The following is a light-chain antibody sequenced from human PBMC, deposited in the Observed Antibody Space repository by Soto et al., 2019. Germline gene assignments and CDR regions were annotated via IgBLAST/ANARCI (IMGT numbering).Light chain of an antibody. CDR2: DVT. CDR1: SRDVGGYNY. V-gene: IGLV2-11*01. J-gene: IGLJ3*02. CDR3: CSYAGSYTWV. Sequence: QSVLAQPRSVSGSPGQSVTISCTGTSRDVGGYNYVSWYQQYPDKAPKLMIYDVTKRPSGVPDRFSGSKSGNTASLTISGLQAEDEADYYCCSYAGSYTWVFGGGTKLTVL.